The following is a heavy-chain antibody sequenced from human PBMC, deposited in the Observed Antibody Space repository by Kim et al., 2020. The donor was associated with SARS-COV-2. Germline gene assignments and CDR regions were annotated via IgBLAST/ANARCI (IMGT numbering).Heavy chain of an antibody. J-gene: IGHJ4*02. Sequence: IHTFYADSVQGRFTISRDNAKNSLYLQLNSVRAEDTAVYYCVREYSAFEYWGQGTLVTVSS. CDR2: IHT. CDR3: VREYSAFEY. V-gene: IGHV3-11*05. D-gene: IGHD5-12*01.